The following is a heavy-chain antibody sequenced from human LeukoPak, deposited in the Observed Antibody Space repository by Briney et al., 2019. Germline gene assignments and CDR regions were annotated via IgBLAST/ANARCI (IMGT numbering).Heavy chain of an antibody. D-gene: IGHD6-19*01. V-gene: IGHV6-1*01. Sequence: SQTLSLSCDIFGDSVSSNNGAWNWIRQSPSRGLEWLGRTYYRSKWYNDYAGSLNGRITISPDTSKNQFSLHLNSVTPEDAAVYYCARDLGNTGWYTFDYWGQGILVTVSS. J-gene: IGHJ4*02. CDR3: ARDLGNTGWYTFDY. CDR2: TYYRSKWYN. CDR1: GDSVSSNNGA.